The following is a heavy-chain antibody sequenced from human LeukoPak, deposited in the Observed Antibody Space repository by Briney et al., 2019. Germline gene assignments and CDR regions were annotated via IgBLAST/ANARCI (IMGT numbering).Heavy chain of an antibody. J-gene: IGHJ5*02. CDR1: GGSISSGGYY. CDR3: ARGGYYYDSSGYYTS. CDR2: IYYSGST. D-gene: IGHD3-22*01. V-gene: IGHV4-31*03. Sequence: PSETLSLTCTVSGGSISSGGYYWSWIRQHTGKGLEWIGYIYYSGSTYYNPSLKSRVTISVDTSKNQFSLKLSFVTAADTAVYYCARGGYYYDSSGYYTSWGQGTLVTVSS.